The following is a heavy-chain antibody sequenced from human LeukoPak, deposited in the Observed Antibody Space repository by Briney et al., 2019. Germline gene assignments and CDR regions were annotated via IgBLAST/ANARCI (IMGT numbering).Heavy chain of an antibody. CDR1: GGSVSDYY. Sequence: PSETLSLTCTVSGGSVSDYYWSWIRQSPGKGLEWIGYIYYTGSTSYNPSLRSRVTISVDTSKNQFSPKLSSVTAADTALYYCARHDSSGPYNAFDIWGQGTMVTVSS. J-gene: IGHJ3*02. D-gene: IGHD3-22*01. CDR3: ARHDSSGPYNAFDI. CDR2: IYYTGST. V-gene: IGHV4-59*08.